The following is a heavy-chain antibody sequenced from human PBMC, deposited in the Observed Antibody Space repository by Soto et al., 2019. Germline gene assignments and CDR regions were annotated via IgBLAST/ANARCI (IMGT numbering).Heavy chain of an antibody. CDR3: VRQVTDDILAPPCLLDK. J-gene: IGHJ4*02. Sequence: QLQLRESGPGLLKPSETLSLTCTVSGGSISNTDHFWVWIRQPPGKGLEWIGSIYYTGTTYYSPSLKSRVTMSVDTSKNKFSLNLSSVTAADVAVSYCVRQVTDDILAPPCLLDKWGQGSLVIVAS. CDR2: IYYTGTT. V-gene: IGHV4-39*01. CDR1: GGSISNTDHF. D-gene: IGHD3-9*01.